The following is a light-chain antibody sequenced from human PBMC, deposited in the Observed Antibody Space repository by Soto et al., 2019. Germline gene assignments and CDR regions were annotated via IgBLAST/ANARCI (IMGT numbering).Light chain of an antibody. CDR3: QQYNNWPRM. J-gene: IGKJ1*01. V-gene: IGKV1D-16*01. Sequence: DIQMTQSPSSLSASVGDRVTITCRASQGINSRLVWFQQKPEKAPKSLIYGASTRATGIPARFSGSGSGTEFTLTISSLQSEDFAVYYCQQYNNWPRMFGQGTEVDIK. CDR2: GAS. CDR1: QGINSR.